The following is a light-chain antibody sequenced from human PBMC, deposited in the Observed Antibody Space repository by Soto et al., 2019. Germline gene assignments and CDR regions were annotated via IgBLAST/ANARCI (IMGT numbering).Light chain of an antibody. CDR2: DVS. J-gene: IGLJ3*02. CDR1: SSDVGRYNY. V-gene: IGLV2-11*01. Sequence: QSVLTQPRSVSGSPGQSVTISCTGTSSDVGRYNYVSWYQHHPGKAPKVMIYDVSKRPSGVPDRFSGSKSGNTASLTISGLQAEDEADYYCCSYAGIYTWVFGGGTKLTVL. CDR3: CSYAGIYTWV.